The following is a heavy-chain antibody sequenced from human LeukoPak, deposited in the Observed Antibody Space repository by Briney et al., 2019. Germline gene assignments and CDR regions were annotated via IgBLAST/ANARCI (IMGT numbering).Heavy chain of an antibody. V-gene: IGHV4-39*01. CDR3: ARGAKRYFDL. CDR1: GGSISSSSYY. CDR2: IYYSGST. J-gene: IGHJ2*01. Sequence: SETLSLTCTVSGGSISSSSYYWGWIRQPPGKRLEWIGSIYYSGSTYYNPSLKSRVTISVDTSKNQFSLKLSSVTAADTAVYYCARGAKRYFDLWGRGTLVTVSS.